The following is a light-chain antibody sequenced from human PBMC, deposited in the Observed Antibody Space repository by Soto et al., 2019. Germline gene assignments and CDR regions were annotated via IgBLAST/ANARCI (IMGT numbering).Light chain of an antibody. V-gene: IGKV3-20*01. J-gene: IGKJ2*01. CDR1: QSVSSSY. Sequence: EIVLTQSPGTLSLSPGERATLSCRASQSVSSSYLAWYQQKPGQAPMLLIYGASSRATGIPDRFSGSGSGTDFTLTISRLETEDFAVYYCQQYGSSPLTFGQGTKLEIK. CDR2: GAS. CDR3: QQYGSSPLT.